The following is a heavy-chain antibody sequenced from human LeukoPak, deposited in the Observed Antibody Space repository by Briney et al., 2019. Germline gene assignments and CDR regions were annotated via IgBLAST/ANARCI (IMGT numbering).Heavy chain of an antibody. D-gene: IGHD6-13*01. V-gene: IGHV1-2*02. CDR1: GYTFTAYY. CDR3: ARYMAAAGTFDY. CDR2: INPNSGAT. J-gene: IGHJ4*02. Sequence: ASVKVSCKASGYTFTAYYMHWVRQAPGQGLEWMGWINPNSGATYYEQKFQGRVTMTRDTSISTAYMEVNRLRSEDSAVYYCARYMAAAGTFDYWGQGTLVTVSS.